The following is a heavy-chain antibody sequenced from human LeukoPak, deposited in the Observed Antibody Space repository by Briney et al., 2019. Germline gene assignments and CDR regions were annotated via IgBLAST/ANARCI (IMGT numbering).Heavy chain of an antibody. CDR3: AVMTPGDYYYMDV. CDR1: GGSIRNGYHY. J-gene: IGHJ6*03. CDR2: VYTTGST. D-gene: IGHD2-21*02. Sequence: SQTLSLTCTVSGGSIRNGYHYWTWIRQPAGKGLEWIGRVYTTGSTNYNPSLKSRVTISIDTSRNYFSLNLSSVTAADTAVYYCAVMTPGDYYYMDVWGKGTAVTVSS. V-gene: IGHV4-61*02.